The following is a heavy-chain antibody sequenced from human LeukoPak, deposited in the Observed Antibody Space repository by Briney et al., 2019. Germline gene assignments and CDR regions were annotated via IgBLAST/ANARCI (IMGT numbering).Heavy chain of an antibody. D-gene: IGHD2-15*01. J-gene: IGHJ6*03. Sequence: SETLSLTCTVSGGSISSYYWSWIRQPPGKGLGWIGYIYYSGSTNYNPSLKSRVTISVDTSKNQFSLKLSSVTAADTAVYYCARNRPEFDCSGGSCRYYYYYMDVWGKGTTVTISS. V-gene: IGHV4-59*12. CDR2: IYYSGST. CDR3: ARNRPEFDCSGGSCRYYYYYMDV. CDR1: GGSISSYY.